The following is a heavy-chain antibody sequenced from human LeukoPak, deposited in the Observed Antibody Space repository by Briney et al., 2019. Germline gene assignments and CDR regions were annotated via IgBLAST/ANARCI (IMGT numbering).Heavy chain of an antibody. CDR1: GYTFTGYY. V-gene: IGHV1-2*06. Sequence: ASVKVSCKASGYTFTGYYVHWVRQAPGQGLEWMGRINPNSGGTDFAQKFQGRVTTTRDTSISTAYMELSRLKSDDTAVYYCARDKADYYASNSYSIKPYWYFDLWGRGTLVTVSS. CDR3: ARDKADYYASNSYSIKPYWYFDL. CDR2: INPNSGGT. J-gene: IGHJ2*01. D-gene: IGHD3-22*01.